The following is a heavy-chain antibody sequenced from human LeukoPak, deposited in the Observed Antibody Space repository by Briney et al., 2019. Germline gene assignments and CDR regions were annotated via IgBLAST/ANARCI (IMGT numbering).Heavy chain of an antibody. D-gene: IGHD2-8*01. J-gene: IGHJ3*02. Sequence: SETLSLTCAAYGGSFNNSYWTWIRQSPGKGLEWIGEINHSGTTRYNKPLKSRVTISIDTSKNQFSLKLYAVTAADTAVYYCARPDTNVPFDIWGQGTMVTVSS. CDR3: ARPDTNVPFDI. CDR1: GGSFNNSY. V-gene: IGHV4-34*01. CDR2: INHSGTT.